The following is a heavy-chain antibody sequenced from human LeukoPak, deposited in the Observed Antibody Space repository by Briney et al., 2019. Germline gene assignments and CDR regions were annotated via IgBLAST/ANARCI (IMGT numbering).Heavy chain of an antibody. CDR1: GSTVSSNY. Sequence: GGSLRLSCAASGSTVSSNYMSWVRQAPEKGLEWVSVIYSGGSTYYADSVKGRFTISRDNSKNTLYLQMNSLRAEDTAVYYCAREGPTMVRGVIGKRNYYFDYWGQGTLVTVSS. J-gene: IGHJ4*02. V-gene: IGHV3-66*02. CDR2: IYSGGST. D-gene: IGHD3-10*01. CDR3: AREGPTMVRGVIGKRNYYFDY.